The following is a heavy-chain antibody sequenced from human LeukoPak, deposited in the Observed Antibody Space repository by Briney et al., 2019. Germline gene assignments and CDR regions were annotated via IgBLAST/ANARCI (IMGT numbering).Heavy chain of an antibody. CDR1: GFTFSNAW. V-gene: IGHV3-15*04. D-gene: IGHD2-8*01. Sequence: GGSLRLSCAASGFTFSNAWMSWVRQAPGKGLEWVGRIESKTDGGTTDYAAPVKGRFTISRDDSKNTLYLQMNSLKTEDTAVYYCTTDRVYCTNGVCYTDYWGQGTLVTVSS. J-gene: IGHJ4*02. CDR3: TTDRVYCTNGVCYTDY. CDR2: IESKTDGGTT.